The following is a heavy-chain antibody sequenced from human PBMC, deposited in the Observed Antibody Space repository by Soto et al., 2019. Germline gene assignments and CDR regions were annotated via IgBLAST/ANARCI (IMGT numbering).Heavy chain of an antibody. Sequence: GASVKVSCKASGYTFTTYYMHWIRQAPGQGPEWMAIIDPSGGRTGYAQRFQGRVTLTSDTSTTTVYMELSSLRSDDTAIYYCARDRDDSSGYPFDSWGQGTLVTVS. CDR1: GYTFTTYY. CDR2: IDPSGGRT. J-gene: IGHJ4*02. V-gene: IGHV1-46*01. D-gene: IGHD3-22*01. CDR3: ARDRDDSSGYPFDS.